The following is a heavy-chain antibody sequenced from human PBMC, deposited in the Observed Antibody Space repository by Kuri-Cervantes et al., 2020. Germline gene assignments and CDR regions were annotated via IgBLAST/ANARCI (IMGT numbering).Heavy chain of an antibody. J-gene: IGHJ4*02. Sequence: GGSLRLSCAASRSTFSSYAMSWVRQAPGKGLEWVSAISGSGGSTYYADSVKGRFTISRDNSKNTLYLQMNSLRAEDTAVYYCAKATGYYYDSSGPYLFDYWGQGTLVTVSS. V-gene: IGHV3-23*01. D-gene: IGHD3-22*01. CDR2: ISGSGGST. CDR3: AKATGYYYDSSGPYLFDY. CDR1: RSTFSSYA.